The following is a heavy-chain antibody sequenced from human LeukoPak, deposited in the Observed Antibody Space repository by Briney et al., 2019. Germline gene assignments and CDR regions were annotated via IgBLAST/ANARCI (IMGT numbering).Heavy chain of an antibody. D-gene: IGHD3-10*01. CDR1: GGTFSSYA. Sequence: ASVKVSCKASGGTFSSYAISWVRQAPGQGLEWMGGIIPIFDSANYAQKFQGRVTITADESTSTAYMELSSLRSEDTAVYYCARDVTEITMVRGVIIYYYYYGMDVWGQGTTVTVSS. CDR3: ARDVTEITMVRGVIIYYYYYGMDV. J-gene: IGHJ6*02. V-gene: IGHV1-69*13. CDR2: IIPIFDSA.